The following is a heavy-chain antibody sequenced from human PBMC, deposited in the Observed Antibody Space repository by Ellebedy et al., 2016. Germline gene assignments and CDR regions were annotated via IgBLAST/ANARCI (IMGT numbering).Heavy chain of an antibody. CDR2: ISYDGSNK. D-gene: IGHD6-19*01. J-gene: IGHJ4*02. Sequence: GESLKISXAASGFTFSSYGMHWVRQAPGKGLEWVAVISYDGSNKYYADSVKGRFTISRDNSKNTLYLQMNSLRAEDTAVYYCAKDREYSSEIDYWGQGTLVTVSS. V-gene: IGHV3-30*18. CDR3: AKDREYSSEIDY. CDR1: GFTFSSYG.